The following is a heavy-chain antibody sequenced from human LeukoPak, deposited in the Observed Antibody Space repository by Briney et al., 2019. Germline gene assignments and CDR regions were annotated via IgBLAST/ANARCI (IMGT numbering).Heavy chain of an antibody. V-gene: IGHV4-30-4*01. CDR1: GGSITSDDNY. D-gene: IGHD1-26*01. CDR3: ARGELFYDY. J-gene: IGHJ4*02. CDR2: ISYSGST. Sequence: SQTLSLTCTVSGGSITSDDNYWSWIRQPPGKGLEWIGYISYSGSTFYNPSLKSRVTMSVDTSKNQFSLNLSSVTAADAAVYYCARGELFYDYWGQGTLVTVST.